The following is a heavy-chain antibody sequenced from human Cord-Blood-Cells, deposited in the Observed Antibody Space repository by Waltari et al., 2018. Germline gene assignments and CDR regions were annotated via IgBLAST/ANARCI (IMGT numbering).Heavy chain of an antibody. D-gene: IGHD3-3*01. CDR2: INPNTGGT. Sequence: QVQLVQSGAEVKKPGASVKVSCKASGYTFTGYYMHWVRQAPGQGLEWMGWINPNTGGTNYAQKLQGRVPLTRETSISTAYMELSRLRSDDTAVYYCASALNYDFWSGYYAFDIWGQGTMVTVSS. CDR3: ASALNYDFWSGYYAFDI. V-gene: IGHV1-2*02. J-gene: IGHJ3*02. CDR1: GYTFTGYY.